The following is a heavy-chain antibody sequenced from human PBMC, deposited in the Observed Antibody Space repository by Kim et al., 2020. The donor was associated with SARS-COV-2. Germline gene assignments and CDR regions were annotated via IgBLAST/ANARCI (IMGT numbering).Heavy chain of an antibody. J-gene: IGHJ3*02. CDR1: GFTFDDYA. V-gene: IGHV3-9*01. CDR2: ISWNSGSI. CDR3: AKEYCSGGSCFHAFDI. Sequence: GGSLRLSCAASGFTFDDYAMHWVRQAPGKGLEWVSGISWNSGSIGYADSVKGRFTISRDNAKNSLYLQMNSLRAEDTALYYCAKEYCSGGSCFHAFDIWGQGTMVTVSS. D-gene: IGHD2-15*01.